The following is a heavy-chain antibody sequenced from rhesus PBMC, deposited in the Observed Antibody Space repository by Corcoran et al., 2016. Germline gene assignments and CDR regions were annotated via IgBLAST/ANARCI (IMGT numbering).Heavy chain of an antibody. CDR1: GFTFDDYA. Sequence: EVQLVESGGGVVQPGGSLRLSCAASGFTFDDYAMHWVRQAPGKGLEWVVGINWRCGSTYYTDSVKCQFTISRDNAKNSLYLQMGSLRAEDTALYYCARGGYNWNYPPDYWGQGVLVTVSS. CDR3: ARGGYNWNYPPDY. CDR2: INWRCGST. V-gene: IGHV3-201*01. D-gene: IGHD1-26*01. J-gene: IGHJ4*01.